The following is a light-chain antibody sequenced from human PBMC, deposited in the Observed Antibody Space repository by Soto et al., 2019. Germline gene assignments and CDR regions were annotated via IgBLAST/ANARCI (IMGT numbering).Light chain of an antibody. Sequence: IQLTQSPSSLSASVGDRVTITCQASQDIVTYLAWYQQKPGKAPKLLIYLASTLQGGVPSRFSGSGSGTDFTLTISSLQPEDVATYYCQSLNSFPLTFGGGTKVDIK. CDR2: LAS. CDR3: QSLNSFPLT. J-gene: IGKJ4*01. V-gene: IGKV1-9*01. CDR1: QDIVTY.